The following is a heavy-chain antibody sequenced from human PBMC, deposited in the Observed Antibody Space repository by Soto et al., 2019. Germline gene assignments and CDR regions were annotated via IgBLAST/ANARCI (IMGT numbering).Heavy chain of an antibody. D-gene: IGHD3-3*01. CDR1: GGSISSYY. Sequence: SETLSLTCTVSGGSISSYYWSWIRQPPGKGLEWIGYIYYSGSTNYNPSLKSRVTISVDTSKNQFSLKLSSVTAADTAVYYCARTAPYDFWSGYYKGPSYYYCGMDVWGQGTTVTVSS. CDR2: IYYSGST. CDR3: ARTAPYDFWSGYYKGPSYYYCGMDV. V-gene: IGHV4-59*01. J-gene: IGHJ6*02.